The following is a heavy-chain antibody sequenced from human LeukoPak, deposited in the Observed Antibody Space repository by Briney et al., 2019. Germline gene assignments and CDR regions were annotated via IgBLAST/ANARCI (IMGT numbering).Heavy chain of an antibody. CDR3: ARGDNWNDLKFDY. V-gene: IGHV1-69*13. D-gene: IGHD1-1*01. Sequence: SVKVSCKASGGTFSSYAISWVRQAPGQGLEWMGGIIPIFGTANYAQKFQGRVTITADESTSTAYMELSSLRSDDTAVYYCARGDNWNDLKFDYWGQGTLVTVSS. CDR2: IIPIFGTA. CDR1: GGTFSSYA. J-gene: IGHJ4*02.